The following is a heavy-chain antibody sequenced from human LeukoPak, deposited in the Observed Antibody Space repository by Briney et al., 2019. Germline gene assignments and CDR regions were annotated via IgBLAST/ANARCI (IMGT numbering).Heavy chain of an antibody. CDR2: INHSRST. J-gene: IGHJ5*02. CDR1: GGSFSGYY. V-gene: IGHV4-34*01. CDR3: ARKETYSSSSSGKRNWFDP. Sequence: SGTLCLTCAVSGGSFSGYYWSWIRQAPGKGLEWIGEINHSRSTKYNRTLKSRVTISLDTSKNQFSLKLSSVTAADTAVYYCARKETYSSSSSGKRNWFDPWGQGTLVTVSS. D-gene: IGHD6-13*01.